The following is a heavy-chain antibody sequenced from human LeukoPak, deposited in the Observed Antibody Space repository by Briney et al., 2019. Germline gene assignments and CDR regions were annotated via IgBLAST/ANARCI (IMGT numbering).Heavy chain of an antibody. V-gene: IGHV3-11*04. J-gene: IGHJ6*03. CDR3: AKDPTPYGYYYMDV. CDR1: GFTFSDYY. D-gene: IGHD4-17*01. CDR2: ISSSGSTI. Sequence: GGSLRLSCAASGFTFSDYYMSWIRQAPGKGLEWVSYISSSGSTIYYADSVKGRFTISRDNSKNTLYLQMNSLRAEDTAVYYCAKDPTPYGYYYMDVWGRGTTVTVSS.